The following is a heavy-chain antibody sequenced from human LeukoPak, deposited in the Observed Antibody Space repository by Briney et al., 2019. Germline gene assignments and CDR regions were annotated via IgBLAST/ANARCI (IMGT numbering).Heavy chain of an antibody. J-gene: IGHJ6*03. CDR2: INPNSGVT. V-gene: IGHV1-2*02. CDR3: ARDSSTWYSDYYYYMDV. D-gene: IGHD2/OR15-2a*01. Sequence: ASVKVSCKASGYTFTGYYMHWVRQAPGQGLEWMGWINPNSGVTKYAQKFQGRVTMTRDTSISTAYMELSRLRSDDTARYFCARDSSTWYSDYYYYMDVWGKGTTVTVSS. CDR1: GYTFTGYY.